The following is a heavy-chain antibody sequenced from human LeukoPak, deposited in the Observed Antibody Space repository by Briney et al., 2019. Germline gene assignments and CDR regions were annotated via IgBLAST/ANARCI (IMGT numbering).Heavy chain of an antibody. Sequence: AGGSLRLSCAASGFTFSSYAMHWVRQAPGKGLEWVAVISYDGSNKYYADSVKGRFTISRDNSKNTLYLQMNSLRAEDTAVYYCARSGSFGDYFDYWGQGTLVTVSS. CDR2: ISYDGSNK. J-gene: IGHJ4*02. V-gene: IGHV3-30*04. CDR1: GFTFSSYA. CDR3: ARSGSFGDYFDY. D-gene: IGHD1-26*01.